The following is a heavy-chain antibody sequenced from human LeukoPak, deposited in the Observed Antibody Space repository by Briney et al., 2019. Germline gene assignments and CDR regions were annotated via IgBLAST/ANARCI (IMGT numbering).Heavy chain of an antibody. CDR1: GFTFSSYA. CDR3: ARADTISWYFDL. Sequence: GGSLRLSCAASGFTFSSYAMSWVRQAPGKGLEWVSAISGSGGSTYYADSVKGRFTISRDNSKNTLYLQMNSLRAEDTAVYYCARADTISWYFDLWGRGTLVTVSS. J-gene: IGHJ2*01. D-gene: IGHD3-9*01. V-gene: IGHV3-23*01. CDR2: ISGSGGST.